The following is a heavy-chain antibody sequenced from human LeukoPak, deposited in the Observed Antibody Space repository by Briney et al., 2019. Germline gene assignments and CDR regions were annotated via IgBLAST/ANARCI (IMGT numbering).Heavy chain of an antibody. D-gene: IGHD5-18*01. V-gene: IGHV1-18*01. CDR3: ARDRVFVDTAIVSPVQYFDY. CDR2: ISAYSGNT. Sequence: GASVKVSCKASGYTFASYGISWVRQAPGQGLGWMGWISAYSGNTNYAQKLQGRVTMTTATSTSTAYMELRSLRAGDTAVYYCARDRVFVDTAIVSPVQYFDYWGQGTLVTVSS. J-gene: IGHJ4*02. CDR1: GYTFASYG.